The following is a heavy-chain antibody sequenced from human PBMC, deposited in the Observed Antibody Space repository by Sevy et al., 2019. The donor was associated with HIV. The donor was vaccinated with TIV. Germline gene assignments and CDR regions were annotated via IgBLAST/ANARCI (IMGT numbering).Heavy chain of an antibody. D-gene: IGHD1-26*01. CDR3: ARALNSGSASDDAFDI. CDR2: ISYDGSNK. J-gene: IGHJ3*02. CDR1: GFTFSSYA. Sequence: GGSLRLSCAASGFTFSSYAMHWVRQAPGKGLEWVAVISYDGSNKYYADYVKGRFTISRDNSKNTLYLQMNSLRAEDTAVYYCARALNSGSASDDAFDIWGQGTMVTVSS. V-gene: IGHV3-30-3*01.